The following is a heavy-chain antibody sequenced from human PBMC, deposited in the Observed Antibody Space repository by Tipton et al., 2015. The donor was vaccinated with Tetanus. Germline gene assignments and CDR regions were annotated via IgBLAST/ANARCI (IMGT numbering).Heavy chain of an antibody. V-gene: IGHV4-31*03. Sequence: TLSLTCSVSGGSISSGGYFWNWVRQHPGKGLEWIGYIYYSGNTYINPSLKSRLAISADTSKNQFSLNLRSVITADTAVYYCARANNDYPKKGPFDYWGQGILVIVSS. CDR1: GGSISSGGYF. D-gene: IGHD5-12*01. CDR2: IYYSGNT. CDR3: ARANNDYPKKGPFDY. J-gene: IGHJ4*02.